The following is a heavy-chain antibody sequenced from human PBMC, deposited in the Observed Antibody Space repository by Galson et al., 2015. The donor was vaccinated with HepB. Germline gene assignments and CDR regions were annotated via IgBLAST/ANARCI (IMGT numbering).Heavy chain of an antibody. J-gene: IGHJ3*02. V-gene: IGHV3-53*01. D-gene: IGHD5-18*01. CDR2: IYSGGST. Sequence: SLRLSCAASGFTVSSNYMSWVRQAPGKGLEWVSVIYSGGSTYYADSVKGRFTISRDNSKDTLYLQMNSLRAEDTAVYYCARAPGYSYGDDAFDIWGQGTMVTVSS. CDR1: GFTVSSNY. CDR3: ARAPGYSYGDDAFDI.